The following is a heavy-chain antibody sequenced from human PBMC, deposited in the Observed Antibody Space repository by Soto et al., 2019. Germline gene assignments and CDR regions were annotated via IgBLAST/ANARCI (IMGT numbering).Heavy chain of an antibody. J-gene: IGHJ4*02. V-gene: IGHV3-15*01. Sequence: GGSLRLSCAASGFTVNSNYMSWVRQAPGKGLEWVGRIKSKTDGGTTDYAAPVKGRFTISRDDSKNTLYLQMNSLKTEDTAVYYCTTPFYCSSTSCYVLDYWGQGTLVTVSS. CDR1: GFTVNSNY. D-gene: IGHD2-2*01. CDR2: IKSKTDGGTT. CDR3: TTPFYCSSTSCYVLDY.